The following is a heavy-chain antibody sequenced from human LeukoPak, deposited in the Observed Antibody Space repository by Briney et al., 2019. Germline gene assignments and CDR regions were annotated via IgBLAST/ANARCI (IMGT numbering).Heavy chain of an antibody. CDR3: AKPVFSYYFDY. CDR2: ISGSGGST. Sequence: GGSLRLSCATSGFTFSNAWMNWVRQAPGKGLEWVSAISGSGGSTYYADSVKGRFTISRDNSKNTLYLQMNSLRAEDTAVYYCAKPVFSYYFDYWGQGTLVTVSS. CDR1: GFTFSNAW. D-gene: IGHD2-21*01. V-gene: IGHV3-23*01. J-gene: IGHJ4*02.